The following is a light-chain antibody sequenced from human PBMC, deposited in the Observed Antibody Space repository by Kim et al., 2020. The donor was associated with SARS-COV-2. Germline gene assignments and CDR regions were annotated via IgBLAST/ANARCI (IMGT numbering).Light chain of an antibody. V-gene: IGLV1-51*01. Sequence: QRITISCSGSTSNIGNNYVSWYQQFPGTAPKLLIYDNNKRPSGIPDRFSASKSGKSATLGITGLQTGDEADYYCGTWDSSLSPNWIFGGGTQLTVL. CDR1: TSNIGNNY. CDR2: DNN. J-gene: IGLJ2*01. CDR3: GTWDSSLSPNWI.